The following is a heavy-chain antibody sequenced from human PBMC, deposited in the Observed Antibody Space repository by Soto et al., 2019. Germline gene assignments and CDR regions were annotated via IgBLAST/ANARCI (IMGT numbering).Heavy chain of an antibody. CDR3: ARDSRIYGSGSYYRKFDY. CDR1: GGSISSGGYY. J-gene: IGHJ4*02. CDR2: IYYSGST. V-gene: IGHV4-31*03. Sequence: PSETLSLTCTVSGGSISSGGYYWSWIRQHPGKGLEWIGYIYYSGSTYYNPSLKSRVTISVDTSKNQFSLKLSSVTAADTAVYYCARDSRIYGSGSYYRKFDYWGQGTLVTVS. D-gene: IGHD3-10*01.